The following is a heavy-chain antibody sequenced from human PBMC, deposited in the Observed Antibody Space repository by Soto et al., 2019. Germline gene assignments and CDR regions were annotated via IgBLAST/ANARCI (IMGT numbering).Heavy chain of an antibody. J-gene: IGHJ4*02. Sequence: EVQLVESGGGLVNPGGSLRLSCAASGFTFRDAWMSWVRQAPGKGLEWVGRIKSKSAGGTTDYAAPVKGRFTISRDGYKNTLQLQRDGLRPDETAGYYRLTNTFDSPVGCWGEG. CDR3: LTNTFDSPVGC. CDR1: GFTFRDAW. V-gene: IGHV3-15*01. CDR2: IKSKSAGGTT. D-gene: IGHD3-22*01.